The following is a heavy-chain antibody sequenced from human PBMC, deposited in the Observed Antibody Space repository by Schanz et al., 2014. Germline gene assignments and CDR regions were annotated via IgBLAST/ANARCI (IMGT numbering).Heavy chain of an antibody. Sequence: QVQWVQSGADVKKPGTAVKVSCKASEYTFTMHYMHWVRQAPGQGLEWMGIIHSTGGTTSHAQKFQGRVTMTRDTSTSTVYMELSSLRSEDTAVYYCASALTTWGGMDVWGQGTTVTVSS. CDR2: IHSTGGTT. D-gene: IGHD4-4*01. J-gene: IGHJ6*02. V-gene: IGHV1-46*01. CDR1: EYTFTMHY. CDR3: ASALTTWGGMDV.